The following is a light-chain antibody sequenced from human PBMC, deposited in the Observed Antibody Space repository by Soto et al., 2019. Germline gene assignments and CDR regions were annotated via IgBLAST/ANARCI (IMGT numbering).Light chain of an antibody. CDR1: QTVRNNY. J-gene: IGKJ4*01. CDR2: DAS. Sequence: EFVLTQSPGTLSLSPGERVTLSCMASQTVRNNYLAWYQQKPGQAPRLLIYDASSRATGIPDRFSGGGSGTDFTLTISRLEPEDFAVYYCQQFSSYPLTFGGGTKVDIK. CDR3: QQFSSYPLT. V-gene: IGKV3-20*01.